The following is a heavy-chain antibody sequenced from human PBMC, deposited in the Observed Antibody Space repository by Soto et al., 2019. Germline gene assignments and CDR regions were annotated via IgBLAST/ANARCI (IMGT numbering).Heavy chain of an antibody. D-gene: IGHD1-1*01. CDR3: VRGDNWNDEASDY. Sequence: PGGSLRLSCVASGFTITDHHMHWVRQAPGKGLEWVAVIWSDGNNRYYADSVKGRFTISRDNSKNTLYLQMNSLRAEDTAVYYCVRGDNWNDEASDYWGQGTLVTVSS. CDR1: GFTITDHH. V-gene: IGHV3-33*08. J-gene: IGHJ4*02. CDR2: IWSDGNNR.